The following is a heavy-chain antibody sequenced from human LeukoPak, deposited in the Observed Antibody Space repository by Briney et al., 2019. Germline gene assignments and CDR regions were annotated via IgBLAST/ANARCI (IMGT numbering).Heavy chain of an antibody. Sequence: GGSLRLSCAASGFTVSSNYMSWVRQAPGKGLEWVSVIYRGGSTYYADSVKGRFTISRDNSENTLYLQMNRLRTEDTAVYYCARGHSAVDYWGQGTLVAVSS. D-gene: IGHD2-15*01. CDR2: IYRGGST. CDR3: ARGHSAVDY. V-gene: IGHV3-53*05. CDR1: GFTVSSNY. J-gene: IGHJ4*02.